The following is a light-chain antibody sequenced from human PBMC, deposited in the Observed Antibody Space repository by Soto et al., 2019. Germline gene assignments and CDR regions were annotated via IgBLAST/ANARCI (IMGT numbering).Light chain of an antibody. V-gene: IGKV3-20*01. CDR3: QQYGNLPYT. Sequence: TVLTQSPGTLSLSPGERATLSCRASQTVSGSYLAWYQQKPGQAPRRLIYSASSRATGIPDRFSGSGSGTDFTLTISRLEPEDVAVYYCQQYGNLPYTFGQGTELEIK. CDR1: QTVSGSY. J-gene: IGKJ2*01. CDR2: SAS.